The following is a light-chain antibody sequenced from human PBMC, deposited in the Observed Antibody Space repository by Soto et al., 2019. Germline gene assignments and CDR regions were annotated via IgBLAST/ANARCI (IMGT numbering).Light chain of an antibody. J-gene: IGKJ3*01. Sequence: EVVLTQSPGTLSLSPGERVTLSCRASQSVASSYLAWYQQKPGRAPRLLFYSASSRATGIPDRFSGSGSGTYFTLTISVLQPKYFAAYYCQQYKNPPFTFGPGTKVNIK. CDR1: QSVASSY. V-gene: IGKV3-20*01. CDR3: QQYKNPPFT. CDR2: SAS.